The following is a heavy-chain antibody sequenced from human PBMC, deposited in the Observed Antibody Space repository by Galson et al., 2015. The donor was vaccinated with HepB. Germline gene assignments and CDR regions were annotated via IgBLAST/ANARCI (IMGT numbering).Heavy chain of an antibody. J-gene: IGHJ6*02. D-gene: IGHD1-26*01. CDR3: ARGKASGSLSSGGMDV. CDR1: GGTFSSYA. Sequence: SVKVSCKASGGTFSSYAISWVRQAPGQGLEWMGGIIPIFGTANYAQKFQGRVSITADESTSTAYMELSRLRSEDTAVYYCARGKASGSLSSGGMDVWGQGTTVTVSS. CDR2: IIPIFGTA. V-gene: IGHV1-69*13.